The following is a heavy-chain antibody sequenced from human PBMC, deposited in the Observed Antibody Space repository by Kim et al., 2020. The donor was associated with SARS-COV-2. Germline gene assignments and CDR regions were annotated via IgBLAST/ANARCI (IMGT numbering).Heavy chain of an antibody. CDR2: IYYSGST. J-gene: IGHJ3*02. D-gene: IGHD3-10*01. CDR1: SGSISSYY. Sequence: SETLSLTCTVSSGSISSYYWSWIRQPPGKGLEWIGYIYYSGSTNYNPSLKSRVTISVDTSKNQFSLKLSSVTAADTAVYYCARAPRITMVRGVITWIDAFDIWGQGTMVTVSS. V-gene: IGHV4-59*01. CDR3: ARAPRITMVRGVITWIDAFDI.